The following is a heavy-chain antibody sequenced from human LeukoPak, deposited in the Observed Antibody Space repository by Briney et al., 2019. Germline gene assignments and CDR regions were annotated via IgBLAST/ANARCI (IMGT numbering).Heavy chain of an antibody. CDR3: ARGMDTATNYYYYGMDV. J-gene: IGHJ6*02. CDR2: INHSGST. Sequence: PSQTLSLTCSVSGGSISRSDYYWSWIRQPPGKGLEWIGEINHSGSTNYNPSLKSRVTISVDTSKNQFSLKLSSVTAADTAVYYCARGMDTATNYYYYGMDVWGQGTTVTVSS. V-gene: IGHV4-39*07. D-gene: IGHD5-18*01. CDR1: GGSISRSDYY.